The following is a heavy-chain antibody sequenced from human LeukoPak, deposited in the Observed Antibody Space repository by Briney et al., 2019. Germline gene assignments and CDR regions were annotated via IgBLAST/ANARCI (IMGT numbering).Heavy chain of an antibody. CDR1: GYSFTSYW. Sequence: GESLKISCKGSGYSFTSYWIGWVRQMPGKGLEWMGIIYPGDSDTRYSPSFQGQVTISADKSISTAYLQWSSLKASDTAMYYCAGSRPGYSGYPNHFDYWGQGTLVTVSS. V-gene: IGHV5-51*01. J-gene: IGHJ4*02. D-gene: IGHD5-12*01. CDR2: IYPGDSDT. CDR3: AGSRPGYSGYPNHFDY.